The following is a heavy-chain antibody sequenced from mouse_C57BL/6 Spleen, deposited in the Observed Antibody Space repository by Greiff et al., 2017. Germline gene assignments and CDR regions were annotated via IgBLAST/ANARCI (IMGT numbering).Heavy chain of an antibody. V-gene: IGHV1-47*01. CDR3: ARRRDGFLFDY. Sequence: QVQLKESGAELVKPGASVKMSCKASGYTFTTYPIEWMKQNHGKSLEWIGNFHPYNDDTKSNEKFKGKDTLTVEKSSSTVYLELSRLTSDDSAVYYCARRRDGFLFDYWGQGTTLTVSS. J-gene: IGHJ2*01. CDR2: FHPYNDDT. CDR1: GYTFTTYP. D-gene: IGHD2-3*01.